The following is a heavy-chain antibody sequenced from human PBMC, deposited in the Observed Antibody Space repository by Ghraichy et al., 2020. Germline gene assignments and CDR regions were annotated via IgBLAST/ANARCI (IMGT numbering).Heavy chain of an antibody. V-gene: IGHV3-48*02. CDR2: ISSSTFTI. CDR1: GFTFNTYG. J-gene: IGHJ4*02. Sequence: GESLNISCAASGFTFNTYGMNWVRQAPGKELEWVSYISSSTFTIYYADSVKGRFTISRDNANDSLYLQMESLRDEDTAVYYCARDRPHDSWSGDGGFDYWGQGTLVTVSS. D-gene: IGHD3-3*01. CDR3: ARDRPHDSWSGDGGFDY.